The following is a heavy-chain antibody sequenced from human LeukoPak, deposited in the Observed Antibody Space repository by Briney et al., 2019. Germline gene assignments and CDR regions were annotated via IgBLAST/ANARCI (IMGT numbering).Heavy chain of an antibody. D-gene: IGHD3-10*01. CDR3: TTGRNGWFGELYFDY. CDR1: GFTFSSYE. V-gene: IGHV3-15*01. Sequence: KSGGSLRLSCATSGFTFSSYEMNWVRQAPGKGLEWVGRIKSKTDGGTTDYAAPVKGRFTISRDDSKNTLYLQMNSLKTEDTAVYYCTTGRNGWFGELYFDYWGQGTLVTVSS. J-gene: IGHJ4*02. CDR2: IKSKTDGGTT.